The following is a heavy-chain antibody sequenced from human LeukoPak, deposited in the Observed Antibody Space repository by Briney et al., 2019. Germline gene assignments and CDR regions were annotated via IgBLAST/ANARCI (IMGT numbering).Heavy chain of an antibody. CDR3: ARDSQQLILHDAFDI. V-gene: IGHV3-66*01. CDR1: GFTVSSNY. Sequence: PGGSLRLSCAASGFTVSSNYVSWVRQAPGKGLEWVSVIYSGGSTYYADSVKGRFTISRDNSKNTLYLQMNSLRAEDTAVYYCARDSQQLILHDAFDIWGQGTMVTVSS. J-gene: IGHJ3*02. D-gene: IGHD6-13*01. CDR2: IYSGGST.